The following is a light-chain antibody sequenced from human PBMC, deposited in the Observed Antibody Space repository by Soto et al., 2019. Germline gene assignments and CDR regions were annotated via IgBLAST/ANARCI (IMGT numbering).Light chain of an antibody. CDR1: SSDVGGYNY. V-gene: IGLV2-14*01. Sequence: QSALTQPASVSGSPGQSITISCTGTSSDVGGYNYVSWYQQHPGKAPKLMISEVTNRPSGVSNRFSGSKSGNTASLTISGLQAEDGADFYCSSYTSSSTLVVFGTGTKLTVL. J-gene: IGLJ1*01. CDR2: EVT. CDR3: SSYTSSSTLVV.